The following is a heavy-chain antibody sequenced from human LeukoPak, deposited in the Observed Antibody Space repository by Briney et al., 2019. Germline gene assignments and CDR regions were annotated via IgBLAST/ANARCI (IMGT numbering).Heavy chain of an antibody. D-gene: IGHD3-10*01. J-gene: IGHJ4*02. CDR3: AKISGSYYSGYFDF. CDR2: IYPGDSET. CDR1: GYSFTTSW. Sequence: GESLKISCKGSGYSFTTSWIGWVRQMPGKGLEWVGIIYPGDSETRYSPSFQGQVSISADKSISTAYLQWSSLKASDTAIYYCAKISGSYYSGYFDFWGQGTLVTVSS. V-gene: IGHV5-51*01.